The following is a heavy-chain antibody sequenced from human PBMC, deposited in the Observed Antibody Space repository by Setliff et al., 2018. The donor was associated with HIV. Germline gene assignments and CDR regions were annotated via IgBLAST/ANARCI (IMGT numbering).Heavy chain of an antibody. V-gene: IGHV4-61*09. CDR2: IYTSGNT. CDR3: AREIYGGNSRPFDY. Sequence: SETLSLTCTVSGGSISSGSYYWSWIRQPAGKGLEWIGQIYTSGNTNYNPTLNSRVTISVDTSKNQFSLKLTSVTAADTAVYYCAREIYGGNSRPFDYWGQGTLVTVS. J-gene: IGHJ4*02. D-gene: IGHD4-17*01. CDR1: GGSISSGSYY.